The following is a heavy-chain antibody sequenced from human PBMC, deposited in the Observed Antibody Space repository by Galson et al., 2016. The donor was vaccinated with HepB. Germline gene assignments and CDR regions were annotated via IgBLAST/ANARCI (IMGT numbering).Heavy chain of an antibody. CDR2: IDPIDSYN. CDR3: VRHGPRSGWYRYEY. Sequence: QSGAEVKKPGESLRLSCKCSGYSFTNYWISWVRQMPGKGLEWMGTIDPIDSYNNYSPSFQGHVSISADKSISTAYLQWGSLKASDTAIYYCVRHGPRSGWYRYEYWGQGTLVTVSS. V-gene: IGHV5-10-1*01. CDR1: GYSFTNYW. D-gene: IGHD6-19*01. J-gene: IGHJ4*02.